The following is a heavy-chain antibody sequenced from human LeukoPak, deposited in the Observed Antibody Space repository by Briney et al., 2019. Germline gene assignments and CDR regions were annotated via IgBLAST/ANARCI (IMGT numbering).Heavy chain of an antibody. J-gene: IGHJ4*02. CDR2: LYHSGST. Sequence: SETLSLTCTVSGYSISSGYYWGWIRQPPGKGLECIGSLYHSGSTFYNPSLKSRVTISVDTSKNQFSLRLSSVTAADTAVYCARVSGYDWESFYDYWGQGTLVTVSS. D-gene: IGHD5-12*01. CDR3: ARVSGYDWESFYDY. V-gene: IGHV4-38-2*02. CDR1: GYSISSGYY.